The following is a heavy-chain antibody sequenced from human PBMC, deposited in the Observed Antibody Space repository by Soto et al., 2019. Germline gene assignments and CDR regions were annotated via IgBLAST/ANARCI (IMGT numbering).Heavy chain of an antibody. D-gene: IGHD3-3*01. J-gene: IGHJ4*02. Sequence: NPSETLSLTCTVSGGSISSGGYYWSWIRQHPGKGLEWIGYIYYSGSTYYNPSLKSRVTISVDTSKNQFSLKLSSVTAADTAVYYCARDPDPFWSGYETGMEWGQGTLVTVSS. CDR3: ARDPDPFWSGYETGME. CDR2: IYYSGST. CDR1: GGSISSGGYY. V-gene: IGHV4-31*03.